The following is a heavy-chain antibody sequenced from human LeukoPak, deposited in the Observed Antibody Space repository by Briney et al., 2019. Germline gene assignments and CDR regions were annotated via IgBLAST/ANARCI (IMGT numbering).Heavy chain of an antibody. CDR1: GGSISTSAFY. V-gene: IGHV4-39*01. CDR2: IYDSGNE. CDR3: ARQISDYYYYYMDV. D-gene: IGHD2/OR15-2a*01. J-gene: IGHJ6*03. Sequence: SETLSPTCTVSGGSISTSAFYWGWVRQPPGKGLEWIGSIYDSGNEFYNPSLKSRVTISADTSKNQFSLKLNSVTAADTAMYYCARQISDYYYYYMDVWGEGITVTVSS.